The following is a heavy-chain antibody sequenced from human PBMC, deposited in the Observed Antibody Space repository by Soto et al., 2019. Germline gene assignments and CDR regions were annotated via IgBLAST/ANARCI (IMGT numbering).Heavy chain of an antibody. V-gene: IGHV1-18*04. Sequence: ASVKVSCKASGYTFTSYGISWVRQAPGRGLEWMGWISAYNGNTNYAQKLQGRVTMTTDTSTSTAYKELRSLRSDDTAVYYCARDYRRSGSPYYYGMDVWGQGTTVTVSS. J-gene: IGHJ6*02. D-gene: IGHD3-10*01. CDR1: GYTFTSYG. CDR3: ARDYRRSGSPYYYGMDV. CDR2: ISAYNGNT.